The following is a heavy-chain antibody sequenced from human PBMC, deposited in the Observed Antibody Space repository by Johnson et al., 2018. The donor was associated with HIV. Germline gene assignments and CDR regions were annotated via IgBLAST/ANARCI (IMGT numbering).Heavy chain of an antibody. J-gene: IGHJ3*02. CDR3: ARGGRTATTLNAFDI. CDR2: IRYDGSNK. CDR1: GFTFSSYG. D-gene: IGHD5-12*01. Sequence: QVQLVESGGGVVQPGGSLRLSCAASGFTFSSYGMHWVRQAPGKGLEWVAFIRYDGSNKYYADSVKGRFTISRDNSKNTLYLQMNSLRAGDTAVYYCARGGRTATTLNAFDIWGQGTMVTVSS. V-gene: IGHV3-30*02.